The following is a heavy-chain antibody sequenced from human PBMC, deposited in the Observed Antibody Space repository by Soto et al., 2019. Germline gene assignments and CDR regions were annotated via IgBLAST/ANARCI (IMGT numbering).Heavy chain of an antibody. J-gene: IGHJ4*02. D-gene: IGHD3-10*01. CDR3: ARGDRITVASRPFPYFDY. Sequence: PSETLSLTSAVSGGSISKGDYSWSWIRQPAGKGLECIGYVYDSGTSYYSPSLKSRVSLLVDRSKNQFSLKLSSVTAADTAVYFCARGDRITVASRPFPYFDYWGQGILVTVSS. V-gene: IGHV4-30-2*01. CDR1: GGSISKGDYS. CDR2: VYDSGTS.